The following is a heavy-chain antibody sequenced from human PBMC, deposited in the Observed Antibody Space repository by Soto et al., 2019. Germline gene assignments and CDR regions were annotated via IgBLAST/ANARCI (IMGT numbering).Heavy chain of an antibody. D-gene: IGHD3-9*01. J-gene: IGHJ6*02. Sequence: SETLSLTNAVSGGSISSGGYPLSWIRQPPGNGLEWIGYIYHSGSPYYNPSLKSRVTISVDRSKNQFSLKLSSVTAADTAVYYCARDATDWSTHYIGYYYYGMDVWGQGTTVT. CDR1: GGSISSGGYP. V-gene: IGHV4-30-2*01. CDR2: IYHSGSP. CDR3: ARDATDWSTHYIGYYYYGMDV.